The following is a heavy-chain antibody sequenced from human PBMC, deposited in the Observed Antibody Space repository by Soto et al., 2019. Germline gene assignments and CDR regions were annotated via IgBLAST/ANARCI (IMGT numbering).Heavy chain of an antibody. CDR3: ARIGWGGDS. J-gene: IGHJ4*02. V-gene: IGHV4-61*01. CDR2: IPNNGSP. Sequence: QVQLQDSGPGRVKPSETLSLTCSVSCGSVRTGSYHWSWIRQPPGKGLEWIGFIPNNGSPDYNPSLKSRVVVSIDRSKNQFSLKVNSVTAADKAVYFCARIGWGGDSWGQGTLVTVSS. CDR1: CGSVRTGSYH. D-gene: IGHD7-27*01.